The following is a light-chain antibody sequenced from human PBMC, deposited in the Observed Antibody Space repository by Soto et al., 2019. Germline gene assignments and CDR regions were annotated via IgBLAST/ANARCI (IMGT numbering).Light chain of an antibody. CDR1: SSDVGGYNY. CDR3: SSYTIISTHV. V-gene: IGLV2-8*01. Sequence: QSALTQPPSASGSPVQSVTISCTGTSSDVGGYNYVSWYQQHPGKAPKLMIYEVSKRPSGVPDRFSGSKSGKTASLTVSGLQAEDEADYYCSSYTIISTHVFGTGTKVTVL. J-gene: IGLJ1*01. CDR2: EVS.